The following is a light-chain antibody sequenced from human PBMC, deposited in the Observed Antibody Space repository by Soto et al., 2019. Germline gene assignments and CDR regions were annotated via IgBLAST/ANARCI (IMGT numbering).Light chain of an antibody. Sequence: QSALTQPRSVSGSPGQSVTISCTGTSSDICTYDYVSWYQQHPGKAPKLMIYDVTNRPSGVPDRFSGSESGNTASLTISVLQAEDEADYYCCSYAGSYTLVFGGGTKLTVL. V-gene: IGLV2-11*01. CDR2: DVT. CDR1: SSDICTYDY. CDR3: CSYAGSYTLV. J-gene: IGLJ2*01.